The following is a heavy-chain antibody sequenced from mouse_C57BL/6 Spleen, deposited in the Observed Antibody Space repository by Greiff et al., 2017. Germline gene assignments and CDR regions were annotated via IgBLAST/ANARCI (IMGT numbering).Heavy chain of an antibody. Sequence: ESGPGLVKPSQSLSLTCSVTGYSITSGYYWNWIRQFPGNKLEWMGYISYDGSNNYNPSLKNRISITRDTSKNQFFLKLNSVTTEDTATYYCARGGLRYDWYFDVWGTGTTVTVSS. D-gene: IGHD1-1*01. V-gene: IGHV3-6*01. CDR1: GYSITSGYY. CDR2: ISYDGSN. CDR3: ARGGLRYDWYFDV. J-gene: IGHJ1*03.